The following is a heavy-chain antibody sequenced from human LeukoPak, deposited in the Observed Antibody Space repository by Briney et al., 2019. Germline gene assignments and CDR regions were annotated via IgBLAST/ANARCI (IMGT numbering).Heavy chain of an antibody. V-gene: IGHV1-46*01. CDR2: INPSGGST. Sequence: GASVKVSCKASGYTFTSYGISWVRQAPGQGLEWMGIINPSGGSTSYAQKFQGRVTMTRDMSTSTVYMELSSLRSEDTAVYYCARDGLGIAAPSYYFDYWGQGTLVTVSS. CDR1: GYTFTSYG. D-gene: IGHD6-13*01. CDR3: ARDGLGIAAPSYYFDY. J-gene: IGHJ4*02.